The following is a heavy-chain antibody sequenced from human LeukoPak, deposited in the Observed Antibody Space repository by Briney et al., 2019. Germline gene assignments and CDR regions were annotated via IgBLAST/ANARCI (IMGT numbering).Heavy chain of an antibody. CDR3: ATWPPLAL. V-gene: IGHV4-59*03. Sequence: SETLSLTCTVSGVSISSYYWSWIRQPPGKGLEWIGYIYYSGSTNYNPSLKSRVTMSVDTSKNQFSLKLSSVTAAGTAVYYCATWPPLALWGQGTLVTVSS. J-gene: IGHJ4*02. CDR2: IYYSGST. CDR1: GVSISSYY.